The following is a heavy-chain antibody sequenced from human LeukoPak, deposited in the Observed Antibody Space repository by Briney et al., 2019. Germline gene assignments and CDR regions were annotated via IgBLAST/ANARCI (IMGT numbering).Heavy chain of an antibody. V-gene: IGHV3-23*01. Sequence: GGSLRLSCAASGFTFSSYAMSWVRQAPGKGLEWVSAISGSGDRTDYADSVKGRFTISRDNSKSTLYLQMNSLRAEDTAVYYCANLFSTNYWGQGTLVTVSS. J-gene: IGHJ4*02. CDR3: ANLFSTNY. CDR2: ISGSGDRT. CDR1: GFTFSSYA. D-gene: IGHD3-3*02.